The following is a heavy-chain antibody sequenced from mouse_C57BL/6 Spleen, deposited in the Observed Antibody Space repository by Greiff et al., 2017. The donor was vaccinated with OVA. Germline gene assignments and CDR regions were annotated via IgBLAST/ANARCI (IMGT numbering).Heavy chain of an antibody. CDR3: ARQTGTDYFDY. D-gene: IGHD4-1*01. Sequence: DVKLVESGGGLVKPGGSLKLSCAASGFTFSDYGMHWVRQAPEKGLEWVAYISSGSSTIYYADTVKGRFTISRDNAKNTLFLQMTSLRSEDTAMYYCARQTGTDYFDYWGQGTTLTVSS. J-gene: IGHJ2*01. V-gene: IGHV5-17*01. CDR2: ISSGSSTI. CDR1: GFTFSDYG.